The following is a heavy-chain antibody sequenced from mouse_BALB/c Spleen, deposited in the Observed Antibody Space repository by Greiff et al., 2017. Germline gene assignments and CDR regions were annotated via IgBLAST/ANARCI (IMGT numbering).Heavy chain of an antibody. CDR3: ARGGYRYQYYYAMDY. D-gene: IGHD2-14*01. Sequence: EVQLQQSGPGLVKPSQSLSLTCTVTGYSITSDYAWNWIRQFPGNKLEWMGYISYSGSTSYNPSLKSRISITRDTSKNQFFLQLNSVTTEDTATYYCARGGYRYQYYYAMDYWGQGTSVTVSS. CDR1: GYSITSDYA. J-gene: IGHJ4*01. V-gene: IGHV3-2*02. CDR2: ISYSGST.